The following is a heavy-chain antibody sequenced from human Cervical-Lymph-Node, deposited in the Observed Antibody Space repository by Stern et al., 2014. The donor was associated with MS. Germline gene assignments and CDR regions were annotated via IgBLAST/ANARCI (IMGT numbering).Heavy chain of an antibody. CDR2: ISVYNGNT. V-gene: IGHV1-18*01. Sequence: QVQLVQSGAEVKKPGASVKVSCKASGYTFTNYGIAWVRQAPGQGLEWMAWISVYNGNTNYAQKLRDRVTMTTDTSTSTAYMELRSLTSDDTAVYYCARGDILTGYIYGMDVWGQGTTVTVSS. J-gene: IGHJ6*02. D-gene: IGHD3-9*01. CDR3: ARGDILTGYIYGMDV. CDR1: GYTFTNYG.